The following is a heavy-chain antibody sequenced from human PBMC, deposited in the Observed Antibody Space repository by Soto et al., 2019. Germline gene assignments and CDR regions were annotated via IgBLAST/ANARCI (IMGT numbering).Heavy chain of an antibody. Sequence: EVQLVESGGGLVKPGGSLRLSCAASGFTFSSYSMNWVRQAPGKGLEWVSSISSSSSYIYYADSVKGRFTISRDNAKNSLYLQMSSLRAEDTAVYYCAREDGRLWSSSRHFDPWGQGTLVTVSS. J-gene: IGHJ5*02. D-gene: IGHD5-18*01. CDR3: AREDGRLWSSSRHFDP. CDR2: ISSSSSYI. V-gene: IGHV3-21*01. CDR1: GFTFSSYS.